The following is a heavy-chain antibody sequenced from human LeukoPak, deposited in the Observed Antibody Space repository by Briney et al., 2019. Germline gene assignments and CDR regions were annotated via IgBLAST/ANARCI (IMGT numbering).Heavy chain of an antibody. CDR2: FSGTSGST. V-gene: IGHV3-23*01. D-gene: IGHD6-19*01. Sequence: GGSLRLSCAASGFTFSNYAMTWVRQARGKGLEWVSAFSGTSGSTYYAESVKGLFTISRDSSKNTLYLHMNNLRAEDTAVYYCAKGALSSGWHYFDYWGQGTLVTVSS. J-gene: IGHJ4*02. CDR1: GFTFSNYA. CDR3: AKGALSSGWHYFDY.